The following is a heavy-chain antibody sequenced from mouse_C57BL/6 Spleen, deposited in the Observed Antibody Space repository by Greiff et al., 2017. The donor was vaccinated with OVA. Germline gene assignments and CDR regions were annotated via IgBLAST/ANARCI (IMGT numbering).Heavy chain of an antibody. V-gene: IGHV1-26*01. CDR1: GYTFTDYY. Sequence: EVQLQQSGPELVKPGASVKISCKASGYTFTDYYMNWVKQSHGKSLEWIGDINPNNGGTSYNQKFKGKATLTVDKSSSTAYMELRSLTSEDSAVYYCARYLYGDYYAMDYWGQGTSVTVSS. CDR2: INPNNGGT. D-gene: IGHD1-2*01. CDR3: ARYLYGDYYAMDY. J-gene: IGHJ4*01.